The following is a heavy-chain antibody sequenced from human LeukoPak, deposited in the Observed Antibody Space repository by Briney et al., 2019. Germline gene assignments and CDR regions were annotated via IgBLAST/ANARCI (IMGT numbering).Heavy chain of an antibody. Sequence: TPSETLSLTCAVSGYSISSGYYGGWIRQPPGKGLEWIGSIYHSGSTYYNPSLKSRVTISVDTSKNQFSLKLSSVTAADTAVYYCASLDIVVVPAAIGWFDPWGQGTLVTVSS. D-gene: IGHD2-2*01. CDR3: ASLDIVVVPAAIGWFDP. CDR1: GYSISSGYY. V-gene: IGHV4-38-2*01. CDR2: IYHSGST. J-gene: IGHJ5*02.